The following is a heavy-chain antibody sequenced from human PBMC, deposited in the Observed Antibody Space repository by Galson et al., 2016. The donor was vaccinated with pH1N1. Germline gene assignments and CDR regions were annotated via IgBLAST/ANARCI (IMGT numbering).Heavy chain of an antibody. CDR1: GSSSTTYW. J-gene: IGHJ3*01. V-gene: IGHV5-51*01. D-gene: IGHD3-3*01. CDR3: ARRLSLTISGMGPYDALDV. CDR2: IYPRDSDT. Sequence: QSGAEVKKPGESLKISCRRSGSSSTTYWIGWVRQLPGKGLEWMGLIYPRDSDTKYNPSLQGHVSFSVDKSINTAYLQWSSLQPSDTGTYYCARRLSLTISGMGPYDALDVWGQGTMVTVSS.